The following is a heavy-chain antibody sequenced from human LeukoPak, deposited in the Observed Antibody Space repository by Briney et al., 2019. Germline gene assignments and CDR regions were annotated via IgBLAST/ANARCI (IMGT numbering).Heavy chain of an antibody. Sequence: SETLSLTCTVSGGSISSYYWSWIRQPPGKGLEWIGYIYYSGSTNYNPSLKRRLSISVDTSKNQFSLKLSSVTAADTAIYYCARHAYDFYYFDYWGQGTLVTVSS. D-gene: IGHD3-3*01. CDR1: GGSISSYY. J-gene: IGHJ4*02. CDR2: IYYSGST. V-gene: IGHV4-59*08. CDR3: ARHAYDFYYFDY.